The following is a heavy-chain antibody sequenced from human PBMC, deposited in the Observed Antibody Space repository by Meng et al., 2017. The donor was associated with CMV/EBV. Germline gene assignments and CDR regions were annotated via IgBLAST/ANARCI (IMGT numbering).Heavy chain of an antibody. V-gene: IGHV1-69*02. CDR1: TFSSYT. CDR2: IITILGIA. D-gene: IGHD3-22*01. J-gene: IGHJ5*02. Sequence: TFSSYTSSWVRQAPGQGLEWMGRIITILGIANYAQKFQGRVTITADKSTSTAYMELSSLRSEDTAVYYCARYGGDSSGYNSPGFDPWGQGTLVTVSS. CDR3: ARYGGDSSGYNSPGFDP.